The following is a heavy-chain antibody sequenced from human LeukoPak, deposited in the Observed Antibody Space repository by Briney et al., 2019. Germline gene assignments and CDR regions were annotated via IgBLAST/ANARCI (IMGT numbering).Heavy chain of an antibody. CDR1: GFTFSSYS. J-gene: IGHJ4*02. CDR2: ISSSGSHM. D-gene: IGHD3-16*02. V-gene: IGHV3-21*01. Sequence: GGSLRLSCAASGFTFSSYSMNWIRQAPGKGLEWVSSISSSGSHMYYADSVKGRFTISRDNAKNSLYLQMNSLRAEDTAVYYCARLTFGGVIGFDYWGQGTLVTVSS. CDR3: ARLTFGGVIGFDY.